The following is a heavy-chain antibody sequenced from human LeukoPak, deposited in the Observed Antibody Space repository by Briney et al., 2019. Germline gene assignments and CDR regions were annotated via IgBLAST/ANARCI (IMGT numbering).Heavy chain of an antibody. J-gene: IGHJ4*02. Sequence: ASVKVSCKASGYTFTSYGISWVRQAPGQGLEWMGWISAYNGNTNYAQKFQGRVTITADESTSTAYMELSSLRSEDTAVYYCASISSGYLPNDYWGQGTLVTVSS. D-gene: IGHD3-22*01. CDR3: ASISSGYLPNDY. V-gene: IGHV1-18*01. CDR2: ISAYNGNT. CDR1: GYTFTSYG.